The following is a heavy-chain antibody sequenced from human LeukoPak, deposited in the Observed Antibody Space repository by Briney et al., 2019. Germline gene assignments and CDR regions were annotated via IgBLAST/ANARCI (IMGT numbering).Heavy chain of an antibody. V-gene: IGHV3-48*01. CDR2: ISSSSSSK. D-gene: IGHD1-26*01. Sequence: PGGSLRLSCAASGFTFSTYSMNWVRQAPGKGLEWVSFISSSSSSKYYADSVKGRFTISRDNAKDSLYLQMNSLRAEDTAVYYCATDPYTGSDGFDYWGQGTLVTVSS. CDR3: ATDPYTGSDGFDY. J-gene: IGHJ4*02. CDR1: GFTFSTYS.